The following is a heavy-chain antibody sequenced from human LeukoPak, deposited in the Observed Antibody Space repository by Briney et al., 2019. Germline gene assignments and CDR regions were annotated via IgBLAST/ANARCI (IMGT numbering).Heavy chain of an antibody. CDR3: ARRGRGSSWYYFDY. J-gene: IGHJ4*02. CDR2: IYHSGST. V-gene: IGHV4-38-2*02. D-gene: IGHD6-13*01. CDR1: GYSISSGYY. Sequence: SETLSLTCTVSGYSISSGYYWGWIRQPPGKGLEWIGSIYHSGSTYYSPSLKSRVTISVDTSKNQFSLKLSSVTAADTAVYYCARRGRGSSWYYFDYWGQGTLVTVSS.